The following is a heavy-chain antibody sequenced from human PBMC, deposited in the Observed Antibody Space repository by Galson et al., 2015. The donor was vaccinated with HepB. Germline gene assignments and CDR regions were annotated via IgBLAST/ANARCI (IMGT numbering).Heavy chain of an antibody. V-gene: IGHV1-69*13. J-gene: IGHJ4*02. CDR1: GGTFSSYA. CDR2: IIPIFGTA. Sequence: SVKVSCKASGGTFSSYAISWVRQAPGQGLEWMGGIIPIFGTANYAQKFQGRVTITADESTSTAYMELSSLRSEDTAVYYCARDGYSYGNGLGYWGQGTLVTVSS. CDR3: ARDGYSYGNGLGY. D-gene: IGHD5-18*01.